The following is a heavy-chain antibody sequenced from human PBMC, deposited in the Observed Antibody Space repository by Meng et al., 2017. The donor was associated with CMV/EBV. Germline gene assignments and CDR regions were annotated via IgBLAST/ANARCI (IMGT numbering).Heavy chain of an antibody. CDR3: ARAPPWDEFDY. D-gene: IGHD1-26*01. CDR2: ISSSSSYI. V-gene: IGHV3-21*01. CDR1: GFTFSSYS. J-gene: IGHJ4*02. Sequence: GESLKISCAASGFTFSSYSMNWVRQAPGKGLEWVSSISSSSSYIYYADSVEGRFTISRDNAKNSLYLQMNSLRAEDTAVYYCARAPPWDEFDYWGQGTLVTVSS.